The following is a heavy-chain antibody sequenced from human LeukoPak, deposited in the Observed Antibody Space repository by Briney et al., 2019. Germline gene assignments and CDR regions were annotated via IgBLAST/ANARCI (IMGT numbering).Heavy chain of an antibody. CDR1: GFPVSSYY. Sequence: GRSLILACAVSGFPVSSYYMTWVRQAPGKGLEWVSIIYSSGLPYYPDSVQGRFTISRDESRNPVFLHLNSLRHEDTAVYYCARDARKVGSGLDLWGLGTLVTVSS. V-gene: IGHV3-53*01. D-gene: IGHD3-3*01. J-gene: IGHJ5*02. CDR2: IYSSGLP. CDR3: ARDARKVGSGLDL.